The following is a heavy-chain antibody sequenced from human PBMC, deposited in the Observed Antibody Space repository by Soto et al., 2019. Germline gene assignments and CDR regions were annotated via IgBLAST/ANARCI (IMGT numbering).Heavy chain of an antibody. CDR2: AFYSGST. V-gene: IGHV4-59*01. Sequence: PSETLSLTCTVSGGSISIYYWNWIRQSPGKGLEWIGYAFYSGSTKYSPSFKSRVTISVDTSKNQFSLNLRSVTAADTAVYYCAYSETYAWFDPWGQGTLVTVSS. J-gene: IGHJ5*02. CDR3: AYSETYAWFDP. D-gene: IGHD2-15*01. CDR1: GGSISIYY.